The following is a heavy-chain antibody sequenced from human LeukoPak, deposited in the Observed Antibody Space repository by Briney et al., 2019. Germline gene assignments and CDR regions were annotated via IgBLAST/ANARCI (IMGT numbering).Heavy chain of an antibody. D-gene: IGHD2-2*01. CDR2: ISGAGGST. J-gene: IGHJ4*02. CDR1: GFTFSNYA. V-gene: IGHV3-23*01. CDR3: AKDIVVVPAAGGYFDY. Sequence: GGSLRLSCAASGFTFSNYAMSWVRQAPGKGLEWVSGISGAGGSTYYADSVKGRFTISRDSSKNTLYLQMNSLRAEDTAMYYCAKDIVVVPAAGGYFDYWGQGALVTVSS.